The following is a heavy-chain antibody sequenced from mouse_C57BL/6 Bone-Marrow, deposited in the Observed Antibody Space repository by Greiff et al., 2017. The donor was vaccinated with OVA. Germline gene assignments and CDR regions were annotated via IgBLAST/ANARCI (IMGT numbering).Heavy chain of an antibody. Sequence: EVQLVESGPGLVKPSQSLSLTCSVTGYSITSGYYWNWIRQFPGNKLEWMGYISYDGSNNYNPSLKNRISITRDTSKNQFFLKLNSVTTEDTATYYCAFYYRGFAYWGQGTLVTVSA. J-gene: IGHJ3*01. V-gene: IGHV3-6*01. CDR3: AFYYRGFAY. CDR1: GYSITSGYY. D-gene: IGHD2-12*01. CDR2: ISYDGSN.